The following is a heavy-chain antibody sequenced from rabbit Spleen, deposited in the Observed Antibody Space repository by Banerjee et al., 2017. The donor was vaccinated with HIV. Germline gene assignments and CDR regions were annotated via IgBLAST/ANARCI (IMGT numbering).Heavy chain of an antibody. D-gene: IGHD8-1*01. CDR2: IDPVFGIT. V-gene: IGHV1S7*01. J-gene: IGHJ6*01. Sequence: QLVESGGGLVKPEGSLKLSCTASGFTLSTYYMNWVRQAPGKGLEWIGYIDPVFGITYYANWVNGRFSISRENAQNTVFLQMTSLTAADTATYFCARDGAGGSYFGLWGPGTLVTVS. CDR3: ARDGAGGSYFGL. CDR1: GFTLSTYY.